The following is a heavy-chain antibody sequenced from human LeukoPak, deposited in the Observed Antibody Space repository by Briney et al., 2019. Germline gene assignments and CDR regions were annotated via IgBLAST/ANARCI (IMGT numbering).Heavy chain of an antibody. D-gene: IGHD5-18*01. CDR3: ARPGLGYSYGYPYH. V-gene: IGHV1-46*01. CDR2: INPNSRST. J-gene: IGHJ5*02. Sequence: WASVTVSCKASGYTFITYYMHWVRQAPGQGLEWMGIINPNSRSTLYAQKFQGRVTMTSDTSTSTVYMELSSLRSEDTAVYYCARPGLGYSYGYPYHWGQGTLATVSS. CDR1: GYTFITYY.